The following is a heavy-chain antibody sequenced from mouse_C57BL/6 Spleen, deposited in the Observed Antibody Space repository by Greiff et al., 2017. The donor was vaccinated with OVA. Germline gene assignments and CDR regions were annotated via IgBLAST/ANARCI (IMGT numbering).Heavy chain of an antibody. D-gene: IGHD3-2*02. J-gene: IGHJ3*01. CDR2: IDPSDSYT. V-gene: IGHV1-50*01. CDR3: ARSETAQAAWFAY. Sequence: QVQLQQPGAELVKPGASVKLSCKASGYTFTSYWMQWVKQRPGQGLEWIGEIDPSDSYTNYNQKFKGKATLTVDTSSSTAHMQLISLTSEDSAVYYWARSETAQAAWFAYWGQGTLVTVSA. CDR1: GYTFTSYW.